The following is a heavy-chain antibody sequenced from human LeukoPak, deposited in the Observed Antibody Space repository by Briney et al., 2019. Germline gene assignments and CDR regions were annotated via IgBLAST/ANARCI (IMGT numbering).Heavy chain of an antibody. CDR1: GGSLSSGDYY. V-gene: IGHV4-30-4*08. CDR2: IYYSGST. J-gene: IGHJ3*02. Sequence: SETLSLTCTVSGGSLSSGDYYWSWIRQPPGKGLEWIGYIYYSGSTYYNPSLKSRVTISVDTSNNQFSLNRRSVTAADTAVYYCARDTAMPHAAFDIWGQGTMVTVSS. D-gene: IGHD5-18*01. CDR3: ARDTAMPHAAFDI.